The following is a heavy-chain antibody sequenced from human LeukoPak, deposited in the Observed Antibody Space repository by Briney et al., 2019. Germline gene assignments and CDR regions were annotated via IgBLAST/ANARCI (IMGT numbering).Heavy chain of an antibody. CDR1: GFIVSSNY. CDR3: ARIGNYYDSSYYFDY. J-gene: IGHJ4*02. D-gene: IGHD3-22*01. CDR2: IYSGGST. V-gene: IGHV3-53*01. Sequence: GGSLRLSCAASGFIVSSNYMSWVRQAPGKGLEWVAVIYSGGSTYHADSVKGRFTISRDNSENMLYLQMNSLRAEDTAVYYCARIGNYYDSSYYFDYWGQGTLVTVSS.